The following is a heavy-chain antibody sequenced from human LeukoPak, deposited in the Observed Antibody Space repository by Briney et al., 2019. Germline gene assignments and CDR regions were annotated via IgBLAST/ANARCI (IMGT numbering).Heavy chain of an antibody. V-gene: IGHV4-34*01. J-gene: IGHJ4*02. CDR1: GGPFSGYY. CDR2: INHSGSA. Sequence: SETLSLTCAVYGGPFSGYYWSWIRQPPGKGLEWIGEINHSGSANYNPSLKSRVTISVDMSKNQFSLKLSSVTAADTAVYYCARARGDYYDSSGYYSAFDYWGQGTLVTVSS. CDR3: ARARGDYYDSSGYYSAFDY. D-gene: IGHD3-22*01.